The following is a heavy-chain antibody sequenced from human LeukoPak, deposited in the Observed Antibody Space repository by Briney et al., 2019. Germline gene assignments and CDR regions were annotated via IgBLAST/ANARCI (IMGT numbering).Heavy chain of an antibody. V-gene: IGHV1-69*06. J-gene: IGHJ4*02. CDR1: GGTFSSYA. Sequence: SVKVSCKASGGTFSSYAISWVRQAPGQGLEWMGGIIPIFGTANYAQKFQGRVTMTEDTSTDTAYMELSSLRSEDTAVYYCATGGEDDYESNWGQGTLVTVSS. CDR2: IIPIFGTA. CDR3: ATGGEDDYESN. D-gene: IGHD4-17*01.